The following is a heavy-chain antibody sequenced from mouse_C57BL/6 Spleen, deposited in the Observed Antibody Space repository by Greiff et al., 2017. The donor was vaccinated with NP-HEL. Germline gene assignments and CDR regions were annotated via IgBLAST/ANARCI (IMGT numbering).Heavy chain of an antibody. D-gene: IGHD1-1*01. V-gene: IGHV2-4*01. CDR3: AKSYYYGSSYVYAMDY. CDR2: IWSGGST. Sequence: QVQLKESGPGLVQPSQSLSITCTVSGFSLTSYGVHWVRQPPGKGLEWLGVIWSGGSTDYNAAFISRLSISKDNSKSQVFFKMNSLQADDTAIYYCAKSYYYGSSYVYAMDYWGQGTSVTVSS. J-gene: IGHJ4*01. CDR1: GFSLTSYG.